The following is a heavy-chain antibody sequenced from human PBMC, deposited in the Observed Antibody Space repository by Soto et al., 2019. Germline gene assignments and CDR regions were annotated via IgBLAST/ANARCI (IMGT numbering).Heavy chain of an antibody. J-gene: IGHJ4*02. CDR1: GFDFSDFH. CDR2: ISSSLGHT. Sequence: PGGSLRLSXVASGFDFSDFHISWVRQAPGKGLEWISYISSSLGHTDYAESVKGRFTISRDNAKSSVFLEMSDLRSDHTAVYYCAANWDVGLNFWGQGTLVTVSS. D-gene: IGHD1-1*01. V-gene: IGHV3-11*03. CDR3: AANWDVGLNF.